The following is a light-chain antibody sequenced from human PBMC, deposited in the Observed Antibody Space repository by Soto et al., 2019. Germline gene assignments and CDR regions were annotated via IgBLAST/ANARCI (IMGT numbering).Light chain of an antibody. V-gene: IGLV2-11*01. J-gene: IGLJ1*01. CDR1: SSDVGGYDY. Sequence: QSALTQPPSASGSPGQSVTISCTGTSSDVGGYDYVSWYQHHPGNIPKLLIYDVTKRPSGVPDRFSGSKSGNTAALTISGLQAEDEAEYFCSSYAGSYTWIFGSGTKVTVL. CDR2: DVT. CDR3: SSYAGSYTWI.